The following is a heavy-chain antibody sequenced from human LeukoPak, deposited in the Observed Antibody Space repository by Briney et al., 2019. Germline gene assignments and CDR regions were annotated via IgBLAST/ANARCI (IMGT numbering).Heavy chain of an antibody. CDR1: GGSFSGYY. Sequence: SETLSLTCAVYGGSFSGYYWSWIRQPPGKGLEWIGEINHSGSTNYNPSLKSRVTISVDTSKNQFSLKLSSVTAADTAVYYCARRVFHGGTPWAFDIWGQGTMVTVSS. D-gene: IGHD4-23*01. CDR2: INHSGST. J-gene: IGHJ3*02. V-gene: IGHV4-34*01. CDR3: ARRVFHGGTPWAFDI.